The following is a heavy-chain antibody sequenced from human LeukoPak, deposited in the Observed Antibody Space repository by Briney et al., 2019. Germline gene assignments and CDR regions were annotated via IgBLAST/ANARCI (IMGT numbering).Heavy chain of an antibody. J-gene: IGHJ4*02. CDR1: GFTFSSYA. CDR2: INGGGGST. Sequence: GGSLRLSCAASGFTFSSYAMSWVRQAPGKGLDWVSSINGGGGSTYYADSVKGRFTISRDNSKNTLYLQMNSLTTEDTAVYYCTTDGVGVEGATYDNWGQGTLVSVSS. D-gene: IGHD1-26*01. CDR3: TTDGVGVEGATYDN. V-gene: IGHV3-23*01.